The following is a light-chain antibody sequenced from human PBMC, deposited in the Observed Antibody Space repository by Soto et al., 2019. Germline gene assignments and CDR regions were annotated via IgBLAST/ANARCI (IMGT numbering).Light chain of an antibody. CDR1: QSISSW. CDR3: QQYNSWPLT. V-gene: IGKV1-5*01. CDR2: DDS. Sequence: DIQMPPSPSTLSASVGDRVPITCRASQSISSWLAWYQQKPGKAPKILIYDDSSLESGVPSRFSGSGSGKEFTITISSLQSEDFAVYYCQQYNSWPLTCGPGTKGDIK. J-gene: IGKJ3*01.